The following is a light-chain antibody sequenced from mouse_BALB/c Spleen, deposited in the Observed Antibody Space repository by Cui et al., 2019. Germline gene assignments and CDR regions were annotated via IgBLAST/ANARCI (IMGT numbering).Light chain of an antibody. J-gene: IGKJ2*01. CDR3: QHFWGTPYT. Sequence: DIQMTQSPASLSVSVGETVTITCRASENIYSNLAWYQQKQGKSLQLLVYAATNLADGVPSRFSGSGSGTQYSLKINSLQSEDFGSYYCQHFWGTPYTFGGGTKLEIK. CDR2: AAT. V-gene: IGKV12-46*01. CDR1: ENIYSN.